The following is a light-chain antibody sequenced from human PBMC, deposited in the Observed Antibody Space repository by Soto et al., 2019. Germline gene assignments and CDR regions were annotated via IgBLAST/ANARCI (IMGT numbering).Light chain of an antibody. CDR1: SSNIGAGYD. J-gene: IGLJ7*01. V-gene: IGLV1-40*01. CDR2: GNN. Sequence: QPVLTQPPSVSGAPGQRVTISCTGSSSNIGAGYDVHWYQHLPGTAPKLLIYGNNNRPSGVPDRFSGSRSGTSASLAIIGLQTEDEADYYCQSYDSSLSGSVFGGGTQLTVL. CDR3: QSYDSSLSGSV.